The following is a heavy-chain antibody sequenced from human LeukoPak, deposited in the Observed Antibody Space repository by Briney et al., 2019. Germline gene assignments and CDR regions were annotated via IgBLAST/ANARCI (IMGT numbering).Heavy chain of an antibody. V-gene: IGHV4-61*08. CDR3: ARDLGYGDAFDI. Sequence: SETLSLTCDVSGVSISDGYYWSWIRQPPGKGLEWIGYIYYSGSTNYNPSLKSRVTISVDTSKNQFSLKLSSVTAADTAVYYCARDLGYGDAFDIWGQGTVVTVSS. CDR2: IYYSGST. J-gene: IGHJ3*02. D-gene: IGHD2-15*01. CDR1: GVSISDGYY.